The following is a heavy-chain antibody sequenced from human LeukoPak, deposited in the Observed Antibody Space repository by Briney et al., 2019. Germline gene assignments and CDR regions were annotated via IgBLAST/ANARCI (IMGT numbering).Heavy chain of an antibody. CDR1: GYSFTTYW. D-gene: IGHD1-26*01. V-gene: IGHV5-51*01. Sequence: GESLMISCKGSGYSFTTYWINWVRQMPGKGLEWMGIIYPSDSDTSYSPSFQGQVTISADKSISTAYLQWSSLKASDTAMYYCARKWELLSGAFDSWGQGTMVSVSS. J-gene: IGHJ3*02. CDR2: IYPSDSDT. CDR3: ARKWELLSGAFDS.